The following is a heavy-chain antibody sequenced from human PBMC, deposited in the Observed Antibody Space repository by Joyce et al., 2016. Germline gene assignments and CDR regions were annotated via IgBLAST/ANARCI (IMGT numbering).Heavy chain of an antibody. D-gene: IGHD5-12*01. CDR2: ISGSGDYI. J-gene: IGHJ4*02. CDR1: GFTFATFS. Sequence: EVQLVESGGGLVKPGGSLRLSCAASGFTFATFSMSWVRQAPGKGLEWVSSISGSGDYIHYADSVQGRFTISRDNANNSLYLQVNSLRAEDTAVYYCARHEDLAGLHSWGQGILVTVSS. CDR3: ARHEDLAGLHS. V-gene: IGHV3-21*01.